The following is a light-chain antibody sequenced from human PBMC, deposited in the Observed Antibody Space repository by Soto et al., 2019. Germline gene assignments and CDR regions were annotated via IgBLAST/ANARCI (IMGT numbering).Light chain of an antibody. V-gene: IGKV1-33*01. Sequence: DIQVTQSPSSLSASVGDRVTIXXQASQDISNYLNWYQQKPGKAPKIXICDASNLETGVPSRFSGSGSGTDFTFTISSLQPEDIATYYCQQYDNLPLTFGQGTKVDIK. J-gene: IGKJ4*01. CDR3: QQYDNLPLT. CDR2: DAS. CDR1: QDISNY.